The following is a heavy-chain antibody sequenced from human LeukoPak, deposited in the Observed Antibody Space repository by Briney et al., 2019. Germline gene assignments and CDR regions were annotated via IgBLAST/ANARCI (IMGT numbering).Heavy chain of an antibody. V-gene: IGHV4-4*09. D-gene: IGHD2-2*01. CDR2: IYTSGST. Sequence: SETLSLTCTVSGGSISSYYWSWIRQPPGKGLEWIGYIYTSGSTNYNPSLKSRVTISVDTSKNRFSLKLSSVTAADTAVYYCASTNQHLVVSAAMWSNPGFEYYYYYMDVWGKGTTVTVSS. CDR1: GGSISSYY. J-gene: IGHJ6*03. CDR3: ASTNQHLVVSAAMWSNPGFEYYYYYMDV.